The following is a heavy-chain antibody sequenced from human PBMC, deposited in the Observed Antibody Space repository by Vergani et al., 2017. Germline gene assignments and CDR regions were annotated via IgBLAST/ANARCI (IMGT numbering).Heavy chain of an antibody. CDR2: INPSGGST. CDR1: GYTFTSYY. J-gene: IGHJ4*02. Sequence: QVQLVQSGAEVKKPGASVKVSCKASGYTFTSYYMHWVRQAPGQGLEWMGIINPSGGSTSYAQKFQGRVTMTRDTSTSTVYMALSSLRSEDTAVYYCARAEVPMIVVAHFDYWGQGTLVTVSS. V-gene: IGHV1-46*03. CDR3: ARAEVPMIVVAHFDY. D-gene: IGHD3-22*01.